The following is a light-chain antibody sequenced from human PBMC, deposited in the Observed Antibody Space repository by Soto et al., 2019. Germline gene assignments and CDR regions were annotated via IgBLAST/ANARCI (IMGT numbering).Light chain of an antibody. CDR1: SSNIGAGYD. J-gene: IGLJ3*02. CDR3: QSYDSSLSGSWV. CDR2: GNS. V-gene: IGLV1-40*01. Sequence: QSVLTQPPSVSGAPGQRVTISCTGSSSNIGAGYDVHWYQHLPGTAPKLLIYGNSNRPSGAPDRFSGSKSGTSASLAITGLQAEDEADYYCQSYDSSLSGSWVFGGGTKVTVL.